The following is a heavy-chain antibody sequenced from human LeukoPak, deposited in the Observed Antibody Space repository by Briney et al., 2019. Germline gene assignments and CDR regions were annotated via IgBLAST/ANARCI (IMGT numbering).Heavy chain of an antibody. Sequence: GGSLRLSCAASGFIVSSNYMSWVRQAPGKGLEWVSVIYSGGSTYYADSVKGRFTISRDNSKNTLYLQMNSLRAEDTAVYYCARDGELGSPADAFDIWGQGTMVTVSS. V-gene: IGHV3-66*01. D-gene: IGHD1-26*01. CDR3: ARDGELGSPADAFDI. CDR2: IYSGGST. CDR1: GFIVSSNY. J-gene: IGHJ3*02.